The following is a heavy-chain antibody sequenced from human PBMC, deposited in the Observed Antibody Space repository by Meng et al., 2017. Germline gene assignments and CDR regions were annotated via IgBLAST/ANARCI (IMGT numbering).Heavy chain of an antibody. CDR2: ISGDGSIT. J-gene: IGHJ4*02. Sequence: EVQWVESGGGLVEPGGSLRLSCAASGFTFNNYWMHWVRQVPGKGLVWVSRISGDGSITNYADSVKGRFTISRDNAKNTLYLQMNSLRPEDTAVYYCLDEAPRSDYWGQGSLVTVSS. CDR3: LDEAPRSDY. V-gene: IGHV3-74*01. CDR1: GFTFNNYW. D-gene: IGHD1-1*01.